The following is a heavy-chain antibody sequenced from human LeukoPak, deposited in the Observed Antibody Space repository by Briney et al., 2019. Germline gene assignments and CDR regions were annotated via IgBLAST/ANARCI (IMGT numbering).Heavy chain of an antibody. Sequence: ASVKVSCRASGYTFTGYYMFWVRQAPGQGLEWMGWINPNSGGTNYAQKFQGRVTLTRDTPISTAYMELSRLRSDDTAVYYCATYYLDTSARDWGQGTLVTVSS. V-gene: IGHV1-2*02. CDR2: INPNSGGT. CDR3: ATYYLDTSARD. D-gene: IGHD3-22*01. J-gene: IGHJ4*02. CDR1: GYTFTGYY.